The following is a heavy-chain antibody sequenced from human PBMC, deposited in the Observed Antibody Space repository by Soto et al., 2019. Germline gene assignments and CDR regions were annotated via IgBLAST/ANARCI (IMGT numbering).Heavy chain of an antibody. CDR2: IYSDGST. Sequence: GGSLRLSCAASGFTVSSNYMSWVRQAPGKGLEWVSFIYSDGSTYYADSVKGRFTISRDNSKNTLYLQMNSLRAEDTAVYYCAKNSENYGDSKYDYWGQGTLVTVSS. J-gene: IGHJ4*02. CDR1: GFTVSSNY. V-gene: IGHV3-53*01. CDR3: AKNSENYGDSKYDY. D-gene: IGHD4-17*01.